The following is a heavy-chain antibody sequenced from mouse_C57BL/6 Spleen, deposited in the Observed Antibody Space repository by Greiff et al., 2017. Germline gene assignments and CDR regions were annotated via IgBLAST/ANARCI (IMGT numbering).Heavy chain of an antibody. CDR2: IDPENGDT. V-gene: IGHV14-4*01. CDR3: TTYYCGSRGAMDY. Sequence: EVQLQQSGAELVRPGASVKLSCTASGFNIKDDYMHWVKQRPEQGLEWIGWIDPENGDTEYASKFQGKATITADTSSNTAYLQLSSLTSKDTAVYYCTTYYCGSRGAMDYWGQGTSVTVSS. J-gene: IGHJ4*01. D-gene: IGHD1-1*01. CDR1: GFNIKDDY.